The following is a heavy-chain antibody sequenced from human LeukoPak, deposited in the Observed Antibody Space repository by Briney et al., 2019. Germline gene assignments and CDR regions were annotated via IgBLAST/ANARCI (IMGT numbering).Heavy chain of an antibody. V-gene: IGHV3-53*01. J-gene: IGHJ4*02. D-gene: IGHD6-13*01. Sequence: GGSLRLSCAASGFTVSSNYMSWVRQAPGKGLEWVSVIYSGGSTYYADSVKGRFTISRDNSKNTLYLQMNSLRAEDTAVYYCADRAAAGFHFDYWGQGTLVTVSS. CDR1: GFTVSSNY. CDR3: ADRAAAGFHFDY. CDR2: IYSGGST.